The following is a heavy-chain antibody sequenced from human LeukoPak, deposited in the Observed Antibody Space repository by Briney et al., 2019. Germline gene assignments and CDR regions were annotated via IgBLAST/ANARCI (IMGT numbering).Heavy chain of an antibody. Sequence: GGSLRLSCAASGFTFSNAWMSWVRQAPGKGLEWVGRIKRKSDGGTTDYAAPVKGRFTISRDDSKNTLYLQMNSLKTEDTAVYYCTTYGYSYGLDYYYHMDVWGKGTTVTVSS. V-gene: IGHV3-15*01. CDR1: GFTFSNAW. J-gene: IGHJ6*03. CDR2: IKRKSDGGTT. CDR3: TTYGYSYGLDYYYHMDV. D-gene: IGHD5-18*01.